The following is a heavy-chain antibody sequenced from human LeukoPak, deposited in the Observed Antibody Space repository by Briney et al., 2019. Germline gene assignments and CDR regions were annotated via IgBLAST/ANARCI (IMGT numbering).Heavy chain of an antibody. V-gene: IGHV6-1*01. CDR3: ARGSSSWYYYYYYMDV. D-gene: IGHD6-13*01. J-gene: IGHJ6*03. Sequence: SQTLSLTCVVSGDSVSSNSAAWNWIRQSPSRGLEWLGRTYYRSKWYNDYAVSVKSRITINPDTSKNQLTLQLKSVTPEDTAVYYCARGSSSWYYYYYYMDVWGKGTTVTVSS. CDR1: GDSVSSNSAA. CDR2: TYYRSKWYN.